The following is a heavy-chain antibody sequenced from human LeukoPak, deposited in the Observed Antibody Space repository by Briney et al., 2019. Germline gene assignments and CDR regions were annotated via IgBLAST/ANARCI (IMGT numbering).Heavy chain of an antibody. Sequence: GGSLRLSCAASGFTFSSYSMNWGRQAPGKGLEWVSSISSSSRYIYYADSVKGRFTLSRDKAKNSLYLQMNSLGAEDTAVYYCAGGGNPTAVDILPGWGQGTLVTVSS. V-gene: IGHV3-21*01. CDR2: ISSSSRYI. D-gene: IGHD3-9*01. CDR3: AGGGNPTAVDILPG. J-gene: IGHJ4*02. CDR1: GFTFSSYS.